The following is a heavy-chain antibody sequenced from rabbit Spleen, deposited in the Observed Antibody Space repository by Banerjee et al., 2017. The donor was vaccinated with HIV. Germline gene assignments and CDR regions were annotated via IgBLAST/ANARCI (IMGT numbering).Heavy chain of an antibody. V-gene: IGHV1S45*01. CDR2: INTVTGKS. J-gene: IGHJ4*01. Sequence: QEQLVESGGGLVQPEGSLTLTCKASGVSLSDKDVMCWVRQAPGKGLEWIACINTVTGKSVYASWAKGRLIMSRTSSTTVTLQMTSLTAADTATYFCAREVLYAAYAGFGDATIYYFDLWGPGTLVTVS. CDR3: AREVLYAAYAGFGDATIYYFDL. CDR1: GVSLSDKDV. D-gene: IGHD6-1*01.